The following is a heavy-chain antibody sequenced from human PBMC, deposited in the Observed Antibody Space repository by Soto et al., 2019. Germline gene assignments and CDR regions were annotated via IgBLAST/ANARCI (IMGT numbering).Heavy chain of an antibody. Sequence: QVQLVESGGGVVQPGRSLRLSCAASGFTFSSYAMHWVRQAPGKGLEWVAVISYDGSNKYYADSVKGRFTISRDNSKNTLYLQMNSLRAEDTAVYYCARAYDFGAFDIWGQGTMVTVSS. D-gene: IGHD4-17*01. CDR2: ISYDGSNK. J-gene: IGHJ3*02. CDR3: ARAYDFGAFDI. CDR1: GFTFSSYA. V-gene: IGHV3-30-3*01.